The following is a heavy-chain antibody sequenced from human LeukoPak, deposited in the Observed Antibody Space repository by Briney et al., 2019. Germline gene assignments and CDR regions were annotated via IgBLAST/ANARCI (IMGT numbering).Heavy chain of an antibody. D-gene: IGHD3-3*01. V-gene: IGHV4-59*01. CDR2: IYYSGST. CDR1: GGFISSYY. Sequence: SETLSLTCTVSGGFISSYYWSWIRQPPGKGLEWIGYIYYSGSTNYNPSLKSRVTISVDTSKNQFSLKLSSVTAADTAVYYCARDKDLEGMDVWGQGTTVTVSS. J-gene: IGHJ6*02. CDR3: ARDKDLEGMDV.